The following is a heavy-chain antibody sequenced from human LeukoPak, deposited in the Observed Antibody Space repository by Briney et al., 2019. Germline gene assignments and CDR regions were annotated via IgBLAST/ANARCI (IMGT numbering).Heavy chain of an antibody. V-gene: IGHV3-33*01. CDR1: GFAFSRYG. CDR2: IWYDGSNK. CDR3: ARDSTMVRGVIGPFDY. J-gene: IGHJ4*02. D-gene: IGHD3-10*01. Sequence: GGSLRLSCAASGFAFSRYGMHWVRQAPGKGLEWVAVIWYDGSNKYYADSVKGRFTISRDNSKNTLYLQMNSLRAEDTAVYYCARDSTMVRGVIGPFDYWGQGTLVTVSS.